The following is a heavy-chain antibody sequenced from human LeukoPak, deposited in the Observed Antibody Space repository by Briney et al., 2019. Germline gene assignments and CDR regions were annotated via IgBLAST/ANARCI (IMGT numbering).Heavy chain of an antibody. J-gene: IGHJ4*02. V-gene: IGHV4-34*01. CDR2: INHSGST. Sequence: SETLSLTCAGYGGSFSNYYWSWIRQPPGKGLEWIGEINHSGSTNCNPSLKSRVTISVDTSKNQFSLKLSSVTAADTAVYYCARHRPYVWGRYREIDYWGQGTLVTVSS. D-gene: IGHD3-16*02. CDR3: ARHRPYVWGRYREIDY. CDR1: GGSFSNYY.